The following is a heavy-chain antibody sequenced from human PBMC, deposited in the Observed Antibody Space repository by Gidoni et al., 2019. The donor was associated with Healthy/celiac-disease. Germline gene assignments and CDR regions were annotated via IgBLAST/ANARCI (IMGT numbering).Heavy chain of an antibody. CDR1: GDTFPGYY. CDR2: ITPNIGAT. D-gene: IGHD1-26*01. CDR3: AREGRFSGIDY. J-gene: IGHJ4*02. V-gene: IGHV1-2*04. Sequence: QVQLVQSGAAVKKPGAAVKVSGKASGDTFPGYYMHWVRQAPGQGLEWMGWITPNIGATHYAQKFQGWVTLTRDTSISTAYMELSRLRSDDTAVYYCAREGRFSGIDYWGQGTLFTVSS.